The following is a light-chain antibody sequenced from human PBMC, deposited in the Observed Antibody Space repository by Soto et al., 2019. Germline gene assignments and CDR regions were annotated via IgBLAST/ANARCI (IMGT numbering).Light chain of an antibody. CDR2: AAS. Sequence: DIQMTQSPSSLSASVGDRVTITCRASQSISSYLNWYQQKPGKAPKLLIYAASSLQSGVPSRFSGSGSGTDFTLTNSSLQPEDFATYYCQQSYSTPPWTFGQGTKLEIK. CDR1: QSISSY. J-gene: IGKJ2*02. CDR3: QQSYSTPPWT. V-gene: IGKV1-39*01.